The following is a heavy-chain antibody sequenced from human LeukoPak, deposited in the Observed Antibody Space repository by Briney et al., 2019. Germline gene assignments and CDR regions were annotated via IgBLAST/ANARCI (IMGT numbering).Heavy chain of an antibody. Sequence: SETLSLTCTVSGGSISSSSYYWGWIRQPPGKGLEWIESIYYSGSTYYNPSLKSRVTISVDTSKNQFSLKLSSVTAADTAVYYCARHHDSSGYYLYYFDYWGQGTLVTVSS. CDR1: GGSISSSSYY. CDR2: IYYSGST. V-gene: IGHV4-39*01. J-gene: IGHJ4*02. D-gene: IGHD3-22*01. CDR3: ARHHDSSGYYLYYFDY.